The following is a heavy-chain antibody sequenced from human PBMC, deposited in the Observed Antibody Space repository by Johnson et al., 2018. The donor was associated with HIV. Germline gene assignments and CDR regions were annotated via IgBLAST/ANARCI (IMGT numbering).Heavy chain of an antibody. CDR2: IYSGGST. J-gene: IGHJ3*02. CDR1: GFTVSSNY. CDR3: ARDAVRIFGVVQDAFDI. Sequence: VQLVESGGGLVQPGGSLRLSCAASGFTVSSNYMSWVRQAPGKGLEWVSVIYSGGSTYYADSGKGRFTISRDNSKNTLYLQMNSLRAEDTAVYYCARDAVRIFGVVQDAFDIWGQGTMVTVSS. D-gene: IGHD3-3*01. V-gene: IGHV3-66*01.